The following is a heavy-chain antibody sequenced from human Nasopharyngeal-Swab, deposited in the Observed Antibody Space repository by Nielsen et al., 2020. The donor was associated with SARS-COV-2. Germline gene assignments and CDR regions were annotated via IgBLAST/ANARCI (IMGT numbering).Heavy chain of an antibody. CDR2: LSSVGNT. J-gene: IGHJ4*02. CDR3: ARDAPAHYGAFY. Sequence: GESLKISCAASGFTIGGWYMSWVRQAPGKGLEWVTILSSVGNTFYIESVKGRFTISRDSSKNTLYLQMDSLRGEDTAVYYCARDAPAHYGAFYWGRGTLVTVSS. CDR1: GFTIGGWY. D-gene: IGHD4-17*01. V-gene: IGHV3-53*05.